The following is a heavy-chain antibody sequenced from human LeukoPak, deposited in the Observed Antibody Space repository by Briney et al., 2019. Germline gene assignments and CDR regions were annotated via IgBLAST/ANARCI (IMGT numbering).Heavy chain of an antibody. CDR3: ARALDTAMVFDY. J-gene: IGHJ4*02. V-gene: IGHV3-33*01. D-gene: IGHD5-18*01. CDR2: IWYDGSNK. Sequence: PGGSLRLSCAASGFIFSNYGIHWVRQAPGKGLEWVAVIWYDGSNKYYADSVKGRFTISRDNSKNTLYLQMNSLRAEDTAVYYCARALDTAMVFDYWGQGTLVTVSS. CDR1: GFIFSNYG.